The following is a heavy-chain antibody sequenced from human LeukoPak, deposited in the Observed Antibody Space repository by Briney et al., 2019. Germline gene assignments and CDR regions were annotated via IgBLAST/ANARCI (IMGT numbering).Heavy chain of an antibody. CDR1: GYPLGGGYY. D-gene: IGHD3-3*01. J-gene: IGHJ5*02. CDR2: IYHGGTT. CDR3: ARGHISTIFRVLSWFDP. V-gene: IGHV4-38-2*02. Sequence: SETLSLTCSVSGYPLGGGYYWGWIRQPPGKGLDWIGHIYHGGTTYYSPSLKSRVTLSVDTSKSLFSLRLTSLTATDTAVYYCARGHISTIFRVLSWFDPWGQGTLVTVSS.